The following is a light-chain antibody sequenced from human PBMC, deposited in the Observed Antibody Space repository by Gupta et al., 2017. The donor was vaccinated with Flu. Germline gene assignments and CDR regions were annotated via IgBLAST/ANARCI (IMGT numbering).Light chain of an antibody. CDR1: SSDVGGYNY. J-gene: IGLJ2*01. Sequence: QSALTQPRPVSASPGPPVTISCTGTSSDVGGYNYVSWYQQHPGKAPKLMIYDVSKRPSGVPDRFSGSKSGNTASLTISGLQAEDEADYYCCSYAGSYTFHVVFGGGTKLTVL. CDR2: DVS. CDR3: CSYAGSYTFHVV. V-gene: IGLV2-11*01.